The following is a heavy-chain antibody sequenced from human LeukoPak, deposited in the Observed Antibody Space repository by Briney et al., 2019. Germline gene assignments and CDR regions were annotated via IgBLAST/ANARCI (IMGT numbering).Heavy chain of an antibody. V-gene: IGHV1-2*02. CDR1: GYTFTGYY. CDR3: AKDYDSSGYYYAVDY. J-gene: IGHJ4*02. CDR2: INPNSGGT. Sequence: ASVKVSCKASGYTFTGYYMHWVRQAPGQGVEWMGWINPNSGGTNYAQKFQGRVTMTRDTSISTAYMELSRLRSDDTAVYYCAKDYDSSGYYYAVDYWGQGTLVTVSS. D-gene: IGHD3-22*01.